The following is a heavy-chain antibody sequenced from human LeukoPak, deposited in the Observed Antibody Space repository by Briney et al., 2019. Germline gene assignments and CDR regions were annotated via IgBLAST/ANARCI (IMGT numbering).Heavy chain of an antibody. CDR3: ARGRGYYDS. Sequence: TSETLSLTCTVSGGSISSYYWSWIRQPPGKGLEWIGYIYYSGSTNYNPSLKSRVTISVDTSKNQFSLKLSSVTAADTAVYYCARGRGYYDSWGQGTLVTVSS. V-gene: IGHV4-59*01. CDR2: IYYSGST. J-gene: IGHJ4*02. CDR1: GGSISSYY. D-gene: IGHD3-22*01.